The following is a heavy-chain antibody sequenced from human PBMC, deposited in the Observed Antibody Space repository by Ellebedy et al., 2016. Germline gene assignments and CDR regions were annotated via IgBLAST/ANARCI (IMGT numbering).Heavy chain of an antibody. CDR2: VNTFSGNT. J-gene: IGHJ4*02. V-gene: IGHV1-18*04. CDR3: AKTSGWGYGEN. D-gene: IGHD3-10*01. CDR1: GYTFTTFS. Sequence: ASVKFSCXASGYTFTTFSITWVRQAPGQGLEWMGFVNTFSGNTKFAQKFQGRVSMTTDSSTHTAYMDLRSLRSDDTAMYYCAKTSGWGYGENWGQGTLVTVSS.